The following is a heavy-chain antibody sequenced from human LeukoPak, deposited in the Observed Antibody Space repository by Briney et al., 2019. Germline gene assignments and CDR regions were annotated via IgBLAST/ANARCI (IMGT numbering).Heavy chain of an antibody. CDR3: ARDHAMIVVVKTWFDP. V-gene: IGHV4-38-2*02. D-gene: IGHD3-22*01. CDR1: GYSISSGYY. J-gene: IGHJ5*02. CDR2: IYHSGST. Sequence: PSETLSLTCAVSGYSISSGYYWGWIRQPPGKGLEWIGIIYHSGSTYYNPSLKSRVTISVDTSKNQFSLKLSSVTAAATAVYYRARDHAMIVVVKTWFDPWGQGTLVTVSS.